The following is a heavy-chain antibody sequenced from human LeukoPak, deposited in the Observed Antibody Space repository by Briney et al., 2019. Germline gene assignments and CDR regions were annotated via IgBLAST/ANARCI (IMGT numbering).Heavy chain of an antibody. CDR1: GFTFSSYS. V-gene: IGHV3-48*01. J-gene: IGHJ4*02. CDR3: ARVGSSWCLDC. Sequence: GGSLTLSCAASGFTFSSYSMNWVRQAPGKGLEWVSLITSSSSNMYRADSVKGRFTISRDNAKNSLYLQMNSLRAEDTAVYYCARVGSSWCLDCRGQGTLVTVSS. CDR2: ITSSSSNM. D-gene: IGHD6-13*01.